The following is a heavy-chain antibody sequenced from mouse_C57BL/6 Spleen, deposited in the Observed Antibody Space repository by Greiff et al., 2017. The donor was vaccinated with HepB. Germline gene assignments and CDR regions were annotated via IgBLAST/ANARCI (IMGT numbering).Heavy chain of an antibody. J-gene: IGHJ1*03. V-gene: IGHV1-59*01. Sequence: QVQLKQPGAELVRPGTSVKLSCKASGYTFTSYWMHWVKQRPGQGLEWIGVIDPSDSYTNYNQKFKGKATLTVDTSSSTAYMQLSSLTSEDSAVYYCARSPSTGVHWYFDVWGTGTTVTVSS. CDR3: ARSPSTGVHWYFDV. CDR1: GYTFTSYW. CDR2: IDPSDSYT.